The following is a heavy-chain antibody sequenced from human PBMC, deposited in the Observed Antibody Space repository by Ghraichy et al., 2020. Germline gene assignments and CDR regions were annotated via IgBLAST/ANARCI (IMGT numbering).Heavy chain of an antibody. Sequence: SETLSLTCTVSGGSISSYYWSWIRQPPGKGLEWIGYIYYSGSTNYNPSLKSRVTISVDTSKNQFSLKLSSVTAADTAVYYCARDPGMARRDSGSPGGYFDYWGQGTLVTVSS. J-gene: IGHJ4*02. CDR1: GGSISSYY. CDR3: ARDPGMARRDSGSPGGYFDY. CDR2: IYYSGST. V-gene: IGHV4-59*01. D-gene: IGHD1-26*01.